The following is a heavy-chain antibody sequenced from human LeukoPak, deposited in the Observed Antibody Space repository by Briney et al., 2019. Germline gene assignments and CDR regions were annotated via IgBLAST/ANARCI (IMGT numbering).Heavy chain of an antibody. Sequence: EASVKVSCKASGYTFTGNHLHWVRQAPGQGLEWMGWINPNNGGTSFAQNFQGRVTLTRDTSISTAYMELSTFRSDDTAVYYCARGAGPKAFDVWGQGTMVTVST. J-gene: IGHJ3*01. V-gene: IGHV1-2*02. CDR2: INPNNGGT. CDR3: ARGAGPKAFDV. CDR1: GYTFTGNH.